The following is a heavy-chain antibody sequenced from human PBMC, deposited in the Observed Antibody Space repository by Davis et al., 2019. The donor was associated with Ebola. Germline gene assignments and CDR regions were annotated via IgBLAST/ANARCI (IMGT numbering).Heavy chain of an antibody. CDR1: GDSVSSGDYH. V-gene: IGHV4-39*01. CDR3: AQLAYDAFDI. D-gene: IGHD1-1*01. CDR2: IHYSVGT. Sequence: MPSETLSLTCSVSGDSVSSGDYHWGWIRQAPGKGLDWVGNIHYSVGTSYNPSLESRVTISVDPSKNQVSLKLTSVTAADTAVYYCAQLAYDAFDIWGQGTMVSVS. J-gene: IGHJ3*02.